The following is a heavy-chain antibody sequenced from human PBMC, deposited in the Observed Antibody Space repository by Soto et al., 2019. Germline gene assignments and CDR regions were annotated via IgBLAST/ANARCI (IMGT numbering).Heavy chain of an antibody. D-gene: IGHD6-25*01. CDR1: GYTFTSYD. CDR2: MNPNSGNT. CDR3: ARERSLAADY. Sequence: QVQLVQSGAEVKKPGASVKVSCKASGYTFTSYDINWVRQATGQGLEWMGWMNPNSGNTGYAQKFQGRVTMTRNTSISTAYMEXXXXRSEDTAVYYCARERSLAADYWGQGTLVTVSS. J-gene: IGHJ4*02. V-gene: IGHV1-8*01.